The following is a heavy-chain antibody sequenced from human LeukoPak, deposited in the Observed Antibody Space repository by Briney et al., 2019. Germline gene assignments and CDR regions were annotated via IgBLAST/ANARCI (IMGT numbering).Heavy chain of an antibody. CDR1: GYTFTGYY. V-gene: IGHV1-2*02. CDR2: INPNSGGT. J-gene: IGHJ4*02. CDR3: ARDGTYSSSWYESPHYFDY. Sequence: ASVKVSCKASGYTFTGYYMHWARQAPGQGLEWMGWINPNSGGTNYAQKFQGRVTMTRDTSISTAYMELSRLRSDDTAVYYCARDGTYSSSWYESPHYFDYWGQGTLVTVSS. D-gene: IGHD6-13*01.